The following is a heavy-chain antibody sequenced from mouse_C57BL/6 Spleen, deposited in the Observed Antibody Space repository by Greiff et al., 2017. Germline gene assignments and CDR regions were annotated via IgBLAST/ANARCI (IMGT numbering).Heavy chain of an antibody. CDR3: ARSGDYYGSRAWFAY. Sequence: QVQLKQSGAELVKPGASVKLSCKASGYTFTSYWMHWVKQRPGRGLELIGRIDPNSGGTKYNEKFKSKATLTVDKPSSTAYMQLSSLTSEDSAVYYCARSGDYYGSRAWFAYWGQGTLVTVSA. CDR2: IDPNSGGT. D-gene: IGHD1-1*01. V-gene: IGHV1-72*01. J-gene: IGHJ3*01. CDR1: GYTFTSYW.